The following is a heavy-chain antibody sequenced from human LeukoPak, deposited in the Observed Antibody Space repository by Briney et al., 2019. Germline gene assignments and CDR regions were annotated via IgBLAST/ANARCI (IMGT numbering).Heavy chain of an antibody. D-gene: IGHD3-16*01. J-gene: IGHJ3*02. CDR1: GFTFRGYA. Sequence: PGGSLRLSCAASGFTFRGYAMNWVRQAPGKGLEWVSHIYSSDATYADSVKGRFTISRDNGKNSLYLQMNSLRDEDTAVYYCARDLDYAFDIWGQGTMVTASS. CDR2: IYSSDAT. CDR3: ARDLDYAFDI. V-gene: IGHV3-48*02.